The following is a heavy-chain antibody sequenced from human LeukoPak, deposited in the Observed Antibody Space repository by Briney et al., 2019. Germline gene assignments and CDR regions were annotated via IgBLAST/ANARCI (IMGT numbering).Heavy chain of an antibody. Sequence: PGGSLRLSCAASGFTFSSYSMNWVRQAPGKGLEWVSSISSSSSYIYYADSVKGRLTISRDNAKNSLYLQMNSLRAEDTAVYYCARTIDYDSSGYYAQYWGQGTLVTVSS. J-gene: IGHJ4*02. D-gene: IGHD3-22*01. CDR1: GFTFSSYS. CDR2: ISSSSSYI. CDR3: ARTIDYDSSGYYAQY. V-gene: IGHV3-21*01.